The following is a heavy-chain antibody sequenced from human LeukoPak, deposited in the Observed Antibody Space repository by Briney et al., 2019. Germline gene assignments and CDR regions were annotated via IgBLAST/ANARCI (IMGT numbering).Heavy chain of an antibody. V-gene: IGHV3-21*01. Sequence: GGSLRLSCAASGFTFSSYSMNWVRQAPGKGLEWVSSISSSSYIYYADSVKGRFTISRDNAKNSLYLQMNSLRAEDTAVYYCARCPGRGYDSVDYWGQGTMVTVSS. CDR1: GFTFSSYS. D-gene: IGHD5-12*01. J-gene: IGHJ3*01. CDR3: ARCPGRGYDSVDY. CDR2: ISSSSYI.